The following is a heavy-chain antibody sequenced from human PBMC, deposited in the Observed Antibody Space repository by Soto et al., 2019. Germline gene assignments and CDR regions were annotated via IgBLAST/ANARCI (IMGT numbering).Heavy chain of an antibody. CDR3: ARGDGVVGDTPAFDH. D-gene: IGHD1-26*01. J-gene: IGHJ4*02. Sequence: GSLRLSCAASGFTLTTYTMNWVRQAPGMGLEWVSSINGRGNYRYYTDSVEGRFTISRDNAQNSLYLQMNSLRVEDTGVYYCARGDGVVGDTPAFDHWGQGTLVTVSS. CDR1: GFTLTTYT. CDR2: INGRGNYR. V-gene: IGHV3-21*01.